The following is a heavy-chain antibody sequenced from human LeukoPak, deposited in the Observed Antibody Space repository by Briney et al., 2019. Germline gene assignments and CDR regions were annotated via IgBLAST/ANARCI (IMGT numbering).Heavy chain of an antibody. CDR2: IYAAGNV. CDR3: VRRSSGSSWHFDS. V-gene: IGHV3-13*01. J-gene: IGHJ4*02. D-gene: IGHD6-13*01. Sequence: GESLRLSCAASGFTFSAYDIHWVRQRSGEVLEWVGAIYAAGNVFYTDSVEGRFIISRENAKNSLYLQMNSLRAGDTAAYYCVRRSSGSSWHFDSWGQGTLVTVSS. CDR1: GFTFSAYD.